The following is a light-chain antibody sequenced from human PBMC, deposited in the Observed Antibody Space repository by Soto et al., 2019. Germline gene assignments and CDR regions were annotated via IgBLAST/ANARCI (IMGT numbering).Light chain of an antibody. CDR1: QSVTTY. CDR2: DSS. Sequence: EILLTQSAATLSLSPGERANSSSLVSQSVTTYLSWYQQKPGQSPRILIYDSSDRATGIPDRFSGSGSGTDFTLTISSLEHEDFAVYYCQQRRNWPPSITFGPGTRLDIK. V-gene: IGKV3-11*01. CDR3: QQRRNWPPSIT. J-gene: IGKJ5*01.